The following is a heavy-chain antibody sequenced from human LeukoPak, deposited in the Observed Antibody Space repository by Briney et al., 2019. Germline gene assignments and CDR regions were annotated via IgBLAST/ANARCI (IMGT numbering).Heavy chain of an antibody. Sequence: GGSLRLSCAASGFTFSSYATSWVRQAPGKGLEWVSAISGSGGSTYYADSVKGRFTISRDNSKNTLYLQMNSLRAEDTAVYYCAKAVNFDWLPNDYWGQGTQVTVSS. CDR1: GFTFSSYA. CDR2: ISGSGGST. D-gene: IGHD3-9*01. V-gene: IGHV3-23*01. J-gene: IGHJ4*02. CDR3: AKAVNFDWLPNDY.